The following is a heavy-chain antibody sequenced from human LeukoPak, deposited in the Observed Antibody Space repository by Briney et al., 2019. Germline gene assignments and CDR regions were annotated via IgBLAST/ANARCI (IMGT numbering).Heavy chain of an antibody. CDR2: IWADGTT. J-gene: IGHJ5*02. CDR1: GFSVSNHY. V-gene: IGHV3-66*02. CDR3: ARDGAGIESWVELDP. D-gene: IGHD5-24*01. Sequence: PGGSLRLSCAASGFSVSNHYMAWVRQAPGRRLEWVSFIWADGTTFYTDSVRGRFTVSRDQFKNTLYLQMSSLRPDDTALYYCARDGAGIESWVELDPGAQGTQVTVSA.